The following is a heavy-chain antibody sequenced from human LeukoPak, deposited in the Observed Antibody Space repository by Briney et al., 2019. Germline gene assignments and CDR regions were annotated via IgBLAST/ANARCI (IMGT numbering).Heavy chain of an antibody. D-gene: IGHD3-10*01. CDR1: GYTFTGYY. CDR3: ARDRREVYYYGSGTFKFGENFFDS. Sequence: AASVKVSCKASGYTFTGYYMHWVRQAPGQGLEWMGWINPNSGGTNYAQKFQGRVTMTRDTSISTAYMELSRLRSDDTAVYYCARDRREVYYYGSGTFKFGENFFDSWGQGTLVTVSS. V-gene: IGHV1-2*02. CDR2: INPNSGGT. J-gene: IGHJ4*02.